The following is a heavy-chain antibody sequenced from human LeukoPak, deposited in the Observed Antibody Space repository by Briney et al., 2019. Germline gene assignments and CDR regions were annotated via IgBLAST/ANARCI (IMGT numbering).Heavy chain of an antibody. Sequence: GRSLRLSCAASGFTFSSYGMNWVRQAPGKGLEWVSTISVSGGSTYYADSVKGRFTISRDNPKNTLYLQMNSLRAEDTAVYYCAKGMTTVTGGGFDYWGQGTLVTVSS. CDR3: AKGMTTVTGGGFDY. V-gene: IGHV3-23*01. J-gene: IGHJ4*02. CDR2: ISVSGGST. CDR1: GFTFSSYG. D-gene: IGHD4-17*01.